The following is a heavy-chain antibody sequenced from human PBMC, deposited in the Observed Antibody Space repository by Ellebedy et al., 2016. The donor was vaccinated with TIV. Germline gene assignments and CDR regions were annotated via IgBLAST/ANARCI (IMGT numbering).Heavy chain of an antibody. V-gene: IGHV4-34*01. J-gene: IGHJ4*02. CDR3: ARALRYFDWAD. CDR1: GGSFSGYY. CDR2: INHSGST. Sequence: SETLSLXXAVYGGSFSGYYWSWIRQPPGKGLEWIGEINHSGSTNYNPSLKSRVTISVDTSKNQFSLKLSSVTAADTAVYYCARALRYFDWADWGQGTLVTVSS. D-gene: IGHD3-9*01.